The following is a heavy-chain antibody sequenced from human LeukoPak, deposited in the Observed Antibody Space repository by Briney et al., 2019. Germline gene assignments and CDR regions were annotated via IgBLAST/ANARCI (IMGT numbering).Heavy chain of an antibody. V-gene: IGHV1-24*01. J-gene: IGHJ3*02. CDR2: FDPEDGET. CDR1: GYTLTELS. D-gene: IGHD2-15*01. Sequence: ASVKVSCKVSGYTLTELSMHWVRQAPGKGLEWMGGFDPEDGETIYAQKSQGRVTMTEDTSTDTAYMELSSLRSEDTAVYYCATVPCNGGSCPRERAFDIWGQGTMVTVSS. CDR3: ATVPCNGGSCPRERAFDI.